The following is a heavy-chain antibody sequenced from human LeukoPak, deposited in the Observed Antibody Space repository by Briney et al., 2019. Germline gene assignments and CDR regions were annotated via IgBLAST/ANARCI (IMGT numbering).Heavy chain of an antibody. CDR1: GFTVSSNY. V-gene: IGHV3-15*01. CDR3: TTVGAFEMATISP. Sequence: GGSLRLSCAASGFTVSSNYMSWVRQAPGKGLEWVGRIKSKTDGGTTDYAAPVKGRFTISRDDSKNTLYLQMNSLKTEDTAVYYCTTVGAFEMATISPWGQGTLVTVSS. J-gene: IGHJ5*02. D-gene: IGHD5-24*01. CDR2: IKSKTDGGTT.